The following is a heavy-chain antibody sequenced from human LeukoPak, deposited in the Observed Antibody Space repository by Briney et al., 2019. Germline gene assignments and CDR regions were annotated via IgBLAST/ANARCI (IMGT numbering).Heavy chain of an antibody. J-gene: IGHJ1*01. D-gene: IGHD6-19*01. CDR2: ISSSSSTI. CDR1: GFTFSSYS. Sequence: GGSLRLSCAASGFTFSSYSMNWVRQAPGKGPEWVSYISSSSSTIYYADSVKGRFTISRDNAKNSLYLQMNSLRDEDTAVYYCARDQNSGWYEYFQHWGQGTLVTVSS. V-gene: IGHV3-48*02. CDR3: ARDQNSGWYEYFQH.